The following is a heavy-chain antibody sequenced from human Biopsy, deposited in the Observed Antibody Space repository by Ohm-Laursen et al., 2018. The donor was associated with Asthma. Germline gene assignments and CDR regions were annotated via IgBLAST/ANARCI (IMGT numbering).Heavy chain of an antibody. CDR3: VRDGTDDAFDI. CDR1: GFTFSSFG. V-gene: IGHV3-30*03. J-gene: IGHJ3*02. Sequence: SLRLSCAASGFTFSSFGIHWVRQAPGKGLEWVGVISKDASTQDYADSVKGRFTMARDNSKNTLDLQMNSLREEDTAVYYCVRDGTDDAFDIWGQGTVVSVSS. D-gene: IGHD1-1*01. CDR2: ISKDASTQ.